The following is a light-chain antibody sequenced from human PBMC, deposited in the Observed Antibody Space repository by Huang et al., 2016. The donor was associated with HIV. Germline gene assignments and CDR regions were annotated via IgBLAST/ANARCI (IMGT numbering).Light chain of an antibody. CDR2: GVS. J-gene: IGKJ1*01. CDR3: QHYGSSPTWT. CDR1: QSLSSSY. V-gene: IGKV3-20*01. Sequence: DIVLTQSPGTLSLSPGERATLACRASQSLSSSYVAWYQQKPGQAPRLLIYGVSSRATGIPDRFSATGSGTDFTLTISRLEPEDFAVYFCQHYGSSPTWTFGQGTKVEFK.